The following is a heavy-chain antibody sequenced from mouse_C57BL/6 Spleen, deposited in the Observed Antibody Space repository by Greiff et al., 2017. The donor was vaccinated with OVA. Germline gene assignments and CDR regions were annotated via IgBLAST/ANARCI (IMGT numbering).Heavy chain of an antibody. D-gene: IGHD3-2*02. CDR1: GYTFTSYW. CDR3: ARGARQLRLRRYFDY. CDR2: IDPSDSET. J-gene: IGHJ2*01. Sequence: VQLQQPGAELVRPGSSVKLSCKASGYTFTSYWMHWVKQRPIQGLEWIGNIDPSDSETHYNQKFKDKATLTVDKSSSTAYMQLSSLTSEDSAVYYCARGARQLRLRRYFDYWGQGTTLTVSS. V-gene: IGHV1-52*01.